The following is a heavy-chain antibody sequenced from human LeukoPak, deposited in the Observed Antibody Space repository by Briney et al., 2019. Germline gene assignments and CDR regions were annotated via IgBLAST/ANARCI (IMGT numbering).Heavy chain of an antibody. CDR1: GGSISSYY. J-gene: IGHJ6*02. V-gene: IGHV4-59*08. CDR3: ARGDEGYYYYGMDV. Sequence: SETLSLTCTVSGGSISSYYWSWIRQPPGKGLEWIGYIYYSGSTNYNPSLKSRVTISVDTSKNQFSLKLSSVTAADTAVYYCARGDEGYYYYGMDVWGQGTTVTVSS. CDR2: IYYSGST.